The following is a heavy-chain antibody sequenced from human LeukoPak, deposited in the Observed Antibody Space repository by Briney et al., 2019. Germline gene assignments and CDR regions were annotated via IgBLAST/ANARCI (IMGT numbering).Heavy chain of an antibody. CDR3: AKMGDIVVVPAAILEGDDDY. V-gene: IGHV3-30*02. CDR1: GFTFSSYG. D-gene: IGHD2-2*02. CDR2: IRYDGSNK. Sequence: GGSLRLSCAASGFTFSSYGMHWVRQAPGKGLEWMAFIRYDGSNKYYADSVKGRFTISRDNTKNTLYLQMNSLRAEDTAVYYCAKMGDIVVVPAAILEGDDDYWGQGTPVTVSS. J-gene: IGHJ4*02.